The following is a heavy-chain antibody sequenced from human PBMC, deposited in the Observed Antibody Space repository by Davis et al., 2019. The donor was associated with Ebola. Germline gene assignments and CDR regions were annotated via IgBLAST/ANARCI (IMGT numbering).Heavy chain of an antibody. J-gene: IGHJ4*02. CDR1: GFTFSSYA. Sequence: GESLKISCAASGFTFSSYAMHWVRQAPGKGLEWVSAISGGGYGTYYADSVKGRFTISRDNSKNTLYVQMNSLRAEDTAVYYCAKSILYYPWGFDYWGQGTLVTVSS. D-gene: IGHD2-15*01. CDR2: ISGGGYGT. V-gene: IGHV3-23*01. CDR3: AKSILYYPWGFDY.